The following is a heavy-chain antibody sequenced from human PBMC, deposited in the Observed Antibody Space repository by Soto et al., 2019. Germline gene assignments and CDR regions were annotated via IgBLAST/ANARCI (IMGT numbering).Heavy chain of an antibody. Sequence: GASVKVSCKASGYTFTSYGISWVRQAPGQGLEWMGWISAYNGNTNYAQKLQGRVTMTTDTSTSTAYMELRSLRSDDTAVYYCAREDCPGVEYSSSSAPETSPCDHYYYGMDVWGQGTTVTVSS. D-gene: IGHD6-6*01. CDR3: AREDCPGVEYSSSSAPETSPCDHYYYGMDV. CDR1: GYTFTSYG. CDR2: ISAYNGNT. J-gene: IGHJ6*02. V-gene: IGHV1-18*01.